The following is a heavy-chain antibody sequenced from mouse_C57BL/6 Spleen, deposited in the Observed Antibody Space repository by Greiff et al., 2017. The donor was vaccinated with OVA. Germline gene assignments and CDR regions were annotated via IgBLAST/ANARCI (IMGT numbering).Heavy chain of an antibody. CDR3: ARSYSNWDWYFDV. D-gene: IGHD2-5*01. CDR2: ISSGSSTI. J-gene: IGHJ1*03. Sequence: EVKLEESGGGLVKPGGSLKLSCAASGFTFSDYGMHWVRQAPEKGLEWVAYISSGSSTIYYADTVKGRLTISRDNAKNTLFLQMTSLRSEDTAMYYCARSYSNWDWYFDVWGTGTTVTVSS. CDR1: GFTFSDYG. V-gene: IGHV5-17*01.